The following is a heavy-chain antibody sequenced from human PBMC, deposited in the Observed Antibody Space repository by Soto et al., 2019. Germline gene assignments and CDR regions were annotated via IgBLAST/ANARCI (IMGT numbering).Heavy chain of an antibody. CDR3: ARIGFPWNYVAYFDY. CDR2: IYYSGST. D-gene: IGHD1-7*01. CDR1: GGSISGYY. V-gene: IGHV4-59*01. J-gene: IGHJ4*02. Sequence: SETLSLTXTVSGGSISGYYWSWIRQPPGKGLEWIGYIYYSGSTNYNPSLKSRVTISVDTSKNQFSLKLSSVTAADTAVYYCARIGFPWNYVAYFDYWGQGALVTVSS.